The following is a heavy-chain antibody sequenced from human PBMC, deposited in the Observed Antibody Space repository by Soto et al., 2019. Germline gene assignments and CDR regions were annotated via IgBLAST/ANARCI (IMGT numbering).Heavy chain of an antibody. Sequence: QVQLRESGPGLVKPSQTLSLTCTVSGGSINSGGYYWNWLRQHPGKGLEWIGYMYYSGSTYYNPFPTSRFIIATETSENHFSLKVSSVTAAETAVYFCARGYRQSGYSSSWVFDYWGQGTLVNVSS. V-gene: IGHV4-31*03. CDR1: GGSINSGGYY. CDR2: MYYSGST. D-gene: IGHD6-13*01. CDR3: ARGYRQSGYSSSWVFDY. J-gene: IGHJ4*02.